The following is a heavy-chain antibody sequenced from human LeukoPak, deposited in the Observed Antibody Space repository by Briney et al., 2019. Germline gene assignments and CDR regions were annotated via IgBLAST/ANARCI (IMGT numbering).Heavy chain of an antibody. CDR3: ARDDQRIGRFGVIIDY. CDR2: ISYDGSNK. V-gene: IGHV3-30*04. Sequence: GGSLRLSCAASGFTFSSYAMHWVRQAPGKGLEWVAVISYDGSNKYYADSVKGRFTISRDNSKNTLYLQMNSLRAEDTAVYYCARDDQRIGRFGVIIDYWGQGTLVIVSS. J-gene: IGHJ4*02. CDR1: GFTFSSYA. D-gene: IGHD3-10*01.